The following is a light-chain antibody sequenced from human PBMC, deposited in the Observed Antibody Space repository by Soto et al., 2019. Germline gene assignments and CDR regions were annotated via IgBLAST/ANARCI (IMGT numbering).Light chain of an antibody. J-gene: IGKJ5*01. CDR3: LQHNSYPIT. CDR1: QGISSY. CDR2: AAS. V-gene: IGKV1-17*03. Sequence: DIQMTQSPSSVSASVGDRVTITCRASQGISSYLAWYQQKPGEAPKLLIYAASTLQSGVPSRFSGSGSGTEFTLTISSLQPEDFATYYCLQHNSYPITFGQGTRLEIK.